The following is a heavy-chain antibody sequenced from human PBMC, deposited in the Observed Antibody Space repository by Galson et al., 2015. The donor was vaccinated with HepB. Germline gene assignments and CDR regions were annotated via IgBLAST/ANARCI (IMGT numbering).Heavy chain of an antibody. J-gene: IGHJ4*02. V-gene: IGHV3-48*04. CDR3: ARGKYDSGTDYYFDY. CDR2: ISSGSSIK. Sequence: SLRLSCAASGFTFSSYSMNWVRQAPGKGLEWVSYISSGSSIKYYADSLKGRFTISRDNAKNSLYLQMNSLRAEDTAVYYCARGKYDSGTDYYFDYWGQGTLVTVSS. CDR1: GFTFSSYS. D-gene: IGHD3-22*01.